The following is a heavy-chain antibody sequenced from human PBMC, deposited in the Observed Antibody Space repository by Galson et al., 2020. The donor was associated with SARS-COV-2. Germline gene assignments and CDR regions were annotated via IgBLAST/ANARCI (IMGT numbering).Heavy chain of an antibody. D-gene: IGHD4-17*01. CDR3: ARAEGEYGDYGYYGMDV. J-gene: IGHJ6*02. V-gene: IGHV4-59*01. Sequence: SETLSLTCTVSGGTISSYYCSWIRQPPGKGQEWIGYIYYSGSTNYNPSLKSRVTISVDTSKNQFSLKLSSVTAADTAVYYCARAEGEYGDYGYYGMDVWGQGTTVTVSS. CDR2: IYYSGST. CDR1: GGTISSYY.